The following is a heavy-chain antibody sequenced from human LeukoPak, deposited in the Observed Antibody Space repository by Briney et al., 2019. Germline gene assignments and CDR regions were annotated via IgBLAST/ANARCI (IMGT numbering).Heavy chain of an antibody. CDR2: IYYSGST. CDR3: ARHRPYDFWSGIPGYFDL. J-gene: IGHJ2*01. Sequence: SETLSLTCSVSGGSISSSNFYWGWIRQPPGKGLEWIGSIYYSGSTYYNPSLKSRVTISVDTSKNQFSLKLSSVTAADTAVYYCARHRPYDFWSGIPGYFDLWGRGTLVTVSS. V-gene: IGHV4-39*01. CDR1: GGSISSSNFY. D-gene: IGHD3-3*01.